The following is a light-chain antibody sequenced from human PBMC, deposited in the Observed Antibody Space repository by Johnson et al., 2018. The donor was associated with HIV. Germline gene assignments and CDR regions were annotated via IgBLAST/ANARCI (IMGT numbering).Light chain of an antibody. Sequence: QPVLTQPPSVSAAPGQKVTISCSGSSSNIGNNYVSWYQQLPGTAPKLLIYDNNKRPSGIPDRFSGSKSGTSATLGITGLQTGDEADYYCGTWDSSLSAGLYCFGTGTKVPFL. CDR3: GTWDSSLSAGLYC. CDR2: DNN. CDR1: SSNIGNNY. V-gene: IGLV1-51*01. J-gene: IGLJ1*01.